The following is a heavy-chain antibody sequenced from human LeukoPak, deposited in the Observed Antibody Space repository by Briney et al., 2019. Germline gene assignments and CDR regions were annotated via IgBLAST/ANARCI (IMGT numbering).Heavy chain of an antibody. V-gene: IGHV4-61*02. Sequence: SETLSLTCTVSGGSISSGSYYWSWIRQPAGKGLEWIGRIYTSGSTNYNPSLKSRVTISVDTSKNQFSLKLSSMTAADTAVYYCARGVPYYDSSGYESYWGQGTLVTVSS. CDR3: ARGVPYYDSSGYESY. CDR2: IYTSGST. D-gene: IGHD3-22*01. CDR1: GGSISSGSYY. J-gene: IGHJ4*02.